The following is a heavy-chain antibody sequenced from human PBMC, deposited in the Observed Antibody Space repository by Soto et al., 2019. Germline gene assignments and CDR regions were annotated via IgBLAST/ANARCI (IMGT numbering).Heavy chain of an antibody. J-gene: IGHJ5*01. Sequence: QVHLLESGPGLVKPSQTLSLTCSVSGDSISTVDYFWAWIRQPPGQALEYIGYIYKSTTTSYNPSFECRVAISLDTSKSQFSLTVTSVTAADTAVYFCARGRYCLTGRCFPNWFDSWGQGTLVTVSS. CDR1: GDSISTVDYF. D-gene: IGHD2-15*01. V-gene: IGHV4-30-4*01. CDR3: ARGRYCLTGRCFPNWFDS. CDR2: IYKSTTT.